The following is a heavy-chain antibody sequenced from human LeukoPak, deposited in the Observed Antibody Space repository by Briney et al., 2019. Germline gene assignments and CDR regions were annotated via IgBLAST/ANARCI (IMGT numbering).Heavy chain of an antibody. CDR3: ARDYCGGDCFPDY. D-gene: IGHD2-21*02. CDR2: INPNSGGT. Sequence: ASVTVSCKASGYTFSGYYMHWVRQAPGQGLEWMGRINPNSGGTNYARKFQGRVTMTRDTSISTAYMELSRLRSDDTAVYYCARDYCGGDCFPDYWGQGTLVTVSS. V-gene: IGHV1-2*06. CDR1: GYTFSGYY. J-gene: IGHJ4*02.